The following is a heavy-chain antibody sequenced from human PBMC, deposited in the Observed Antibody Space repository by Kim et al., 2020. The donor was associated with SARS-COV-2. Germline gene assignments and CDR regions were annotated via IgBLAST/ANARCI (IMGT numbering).Heavy chain of an antibody. CDR1: GFTFSSYG. CDR2: IWYDGSNK. D-gene: IGHD1-26*01. J-gene: IGHJ6*02. Sequence: GGSLRLSCAASGFTFSSYGMHWVRQAPGKGLEWVAVIWYDGSNKYYADSVKGRFTISRDNSKNTLYLQMNSLRAEDTAVYYCAKDRAHRLLLTGYGMDVWGQGTTVTVSS. CDR3: AKDRAHRLLLTGYGMDV. V-gene: IGHV3-33*06.